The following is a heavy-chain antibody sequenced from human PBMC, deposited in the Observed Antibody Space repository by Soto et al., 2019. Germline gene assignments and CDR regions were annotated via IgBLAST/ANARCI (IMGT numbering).Heavy chain of an antibody. Sequence: PGGSLRLSCAASGFTFSSYWMSWVRQAPGKGLEWVADIKQDGSEKYYVDSVKGRFTISRDNAKNSLYLQMNSLRADDTAVYYCARVLPGGGYPHDYFDYWGQGTLVTVSS. J-gene: IGHJ4*02. CDR3: ARVLPGGGYPHDYFDY. V-gene: IGHV3-7*01. D-gene: IGHD2-15*01. CDR2: IKQDGSEK. CDR1: GFTFSSYW.